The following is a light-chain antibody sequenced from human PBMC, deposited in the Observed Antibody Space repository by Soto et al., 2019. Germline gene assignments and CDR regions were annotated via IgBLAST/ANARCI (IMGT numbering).Light chain of an antibody. CDR2: GAS. CDR3: QHYRRNTWS. CDR1: QSVGTW. V-gene: IGKV1-5*01. Sequence: DIQMTQSPSTLSASVGGRVTITCRASQSVGTWVAWYQQKPGKAPKLLIYGASNLESGVPSRFSGSGSGTEFPLTITTLHPDDFATYFCQHYRRNTWSFGPGTKVDI. J-gene: IGKJ1*01.